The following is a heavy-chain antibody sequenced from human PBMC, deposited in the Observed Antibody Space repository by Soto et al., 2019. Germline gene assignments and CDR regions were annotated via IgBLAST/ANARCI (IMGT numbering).Heavy chain of an antibody. CDR2: ISGSGGTT. CDR3: ARGTTSSWKNFDY. CDR1: GFTFRSYA. D-gene: IGHD6-13*01. Sequence: GGSLRLSCAASGFTFRSYAMIWVRQAPGKGLEWVSTISGSGGTTYYADSVKGRFTISRDNSKNTLYLEMSSLRAEDTAVCYCARGTTSSWKNFDYWGQGTLVTVSS. J-gene: IGHJ4*02. V-gene: IGHV3-23*01.